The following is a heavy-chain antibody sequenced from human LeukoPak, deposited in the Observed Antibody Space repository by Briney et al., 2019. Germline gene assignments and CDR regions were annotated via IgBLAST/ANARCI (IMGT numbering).Heavy chain of an antibody. Sequence: GALRVSCAASGFRFSDYGMHWVRQAPGQGLEWVAVIWYDRGKKFYADSVEGRFTISSDNSKNTLFLQMNSLRDEDTAVYYCAKGDNYKPLYFDNWGQGSLVTVTA. D-gene: IGHD1-20*01. CDR2: IWYDRGKK. CDR3: AKGDNYKPLYFDN. V-gene: IGHV3-33*06. J-gene: IGHJ4*02. CDR1: GFRFSDYG.